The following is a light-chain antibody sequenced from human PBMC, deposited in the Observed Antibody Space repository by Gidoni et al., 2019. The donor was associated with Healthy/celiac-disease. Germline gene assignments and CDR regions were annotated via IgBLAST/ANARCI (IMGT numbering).Light chain of an antibody. CDR3: PQFNS. J-gene: IGKJ3*01. V-gene: IGKV1-13*02. CDR2: DAS. CDR1: QGISSA. Sequence: AIQLTQSPSSLSASGGDRVTITCRASQGISSALAWYKQNPGKAPKLLIYDASSLESGVPSRFSGSGSGTDFTLTISSLQPEDFATYFCPQFNSFGPGTNVDI.